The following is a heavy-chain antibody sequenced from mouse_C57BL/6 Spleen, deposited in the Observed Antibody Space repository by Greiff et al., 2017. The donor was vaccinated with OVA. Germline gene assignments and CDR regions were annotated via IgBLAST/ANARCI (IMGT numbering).Heavy chain of an antibody. J-gene: IGHJ3*01. CDR1: GYTFTSYW. CDR2: IHPNSGST. V-gene: IGHV1-64*01. D-gene: IGHD2-4*01. Sequence: QVQLQQSGAELVKPRASVKLSCKASGYTFTSYWMHWVKQRPGQGLEWIGMIHPNSGSTNYNEKFKSKATLTVDKSSSTAYMQLRSLTSEDAEVYYCARRDYDWFAYWGQGTLVTVSA. CDR3: ARRDYDWFAY.